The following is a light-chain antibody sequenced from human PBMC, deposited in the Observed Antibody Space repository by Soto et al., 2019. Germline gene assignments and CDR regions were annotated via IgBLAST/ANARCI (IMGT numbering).Light chain of an antibody. J-gene: IGKJ1*01. CDR2: EAS. Sequence: IFLTQATGTLSLSPGDRDTLSCRASQRVSTFLAWYQQRPGQAPRLLISEASNRATGIPARFSGSGSGTDFTLTINRVEPEDFAVYFCQQYAGSPRTFGQGTKVDIK. CDR1: QRVSTF. V-gene: IGKV3-20*01. CDR3: QQYAGSPRT.